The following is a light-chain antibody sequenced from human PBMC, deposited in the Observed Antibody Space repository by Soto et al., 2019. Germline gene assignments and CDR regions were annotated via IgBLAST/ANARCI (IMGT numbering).Light chain of an antibody. CDR3: QQYNNWPLT. J-gene: IGKJ4*01. V-gene: IGKV3D-15*01. CDR1: QSVSYN. Sequence: ETVMTQSPATRSVSPGERATLSCSASQSVSYNLAWYQQKPGQAPRLLIYDASTRATGIPARFSGSASGTEFTLTISSLLSEDFAVYYCQQYNNWPLTFGGGTKVDIK. CDR2: DAS.